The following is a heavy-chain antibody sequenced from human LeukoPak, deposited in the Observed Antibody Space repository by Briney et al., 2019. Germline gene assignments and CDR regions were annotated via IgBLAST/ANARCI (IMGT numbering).Heavy chain of an antibody. CDR3: ANVYCASDCYS. V-gene: IGHV3-74*01. J-gene: IGHJ5*02. D-gene: IGHD2-21*02. CDR1: GLTFNRYW. Sequence: GGSLRLSCAASGLTFNRYWMDWVRQAPGKGLAWVSRINPDGTGTDYADTVKGRFTISRDNAKNTLYLQMNSLGADDTAVYYCANVYCASDCYSWGQGALVTVSS. CDR2: INPDGTGT.